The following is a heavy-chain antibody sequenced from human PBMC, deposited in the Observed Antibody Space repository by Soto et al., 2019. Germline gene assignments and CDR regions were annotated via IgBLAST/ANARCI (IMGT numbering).Heavy chain of an antibody. Sequence: EVQLVESGGGVVQPGESLRLSCTASGFTFSTYWMHWLSQAPGKGLVWLSRLKGDGSMTDYADSVKGRVTISRDNAENTLYLQMNGLRAEDTAIYYCARGGLYAYYQDNWGQGTLVTVSS. CDR1: GFTFSTYW. CDR2: LKGDGSMT. V-gene: IGHV3-74*01. J-gene: IGHJ4*02. D-gene: IGHD3-16*01. CDR3: ARGGLYAYYQDN.